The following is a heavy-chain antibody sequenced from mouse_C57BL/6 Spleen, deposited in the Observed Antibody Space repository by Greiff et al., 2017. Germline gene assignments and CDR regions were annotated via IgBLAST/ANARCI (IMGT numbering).Heavy chain of an antibody. Sequence: EVPLVASGGGLVQPGGSLSLSCAASGFTFTAYYLSWVRQPPGQALEWLGFIRTKANGSTTEYRASVTGRLTISRDNSQSILDLQKKALRTEDSATDDGARAGDDNGYFDYWGQGTTRTGSS. CDR3: ARAGDDNGYFDY. D-gene: IGHD3-1*01. V-gene: IGHV7-3*01. J-gene: IGHJ2*01. CDR1: GFTFTAYY. CDR2: IRTKANGSTT.